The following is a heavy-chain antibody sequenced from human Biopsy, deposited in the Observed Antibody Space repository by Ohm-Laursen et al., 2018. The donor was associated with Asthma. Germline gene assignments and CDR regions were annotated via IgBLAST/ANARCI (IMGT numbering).Heavy chain of an antibody. CDR3: ARESGQDSGGTGAFDR. V-gene: IGHV3-30*03. CDR2: ISSDGHNK. D-gene: IGHD4-23*01. CDR1: GFVFSQSG. Sequence: SLRLSCAASGFVFSQSGMHWVRQAPGKGLEWVALISSDGHNKYYKDSVKGRFTISRDNSELRLYLEINSLRVEDSAVYYCARESGQDSGGTGAFDRWGQGIMVAVSS. J-gene: IGHJ3*02.